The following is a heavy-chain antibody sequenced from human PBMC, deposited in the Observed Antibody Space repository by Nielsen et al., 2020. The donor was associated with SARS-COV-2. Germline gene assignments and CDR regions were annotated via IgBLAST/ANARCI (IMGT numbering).Heavy chain of an antibody. D-gene: IGHD6-19*01. CDR3: ARDLAVAEAY. CDR1: GFTFDDYA. Sequence: GGSLRLSCAASGFTFDDYAMHWVRQAPGKGLEWVSGISWNSGSIGYADSVKGRFTISRDNAKNSLYLQMNSLRAEDTAVYYCARDLAVAEAYWGQGTLVTVSS. CDR2: ISWNSGSI. J-gene: IGHJ4*02. V-gene: IGHV3-9*01.